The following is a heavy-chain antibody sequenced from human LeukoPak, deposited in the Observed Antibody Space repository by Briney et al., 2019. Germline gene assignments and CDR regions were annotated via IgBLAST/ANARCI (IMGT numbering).Heavy chain of an antibody. D-gene: IGHD5-18*01. CDR3: ARVDKAMVTIDY. CDR2: INPSGGST. CDR1: GYTFTSYY. Sequence: ASVKVSCKASGYTFTSYYMHWVRQAPGQGLEWMGIINPSGGSTSYAQKFQGRVTMTRDTPTSTVYMELSSLRSEDTAVYYCARVDKAMVTIDYWGQGTLVTVSS. V-gene: IGHV1-46*01. J-gene: IGHJ4*02.